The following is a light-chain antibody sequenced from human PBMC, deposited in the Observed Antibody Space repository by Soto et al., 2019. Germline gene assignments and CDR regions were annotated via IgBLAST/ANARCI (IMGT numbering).Light chain of an antibody. CDR2: AAS. CDR1: QSIGNY. J-gene: IGKJ2*01. V-gene: IGKV1-39*01. Sequence: DIPMTQSPSSLSASVGDRVTITCRASQSIGNYLNWLQHKPGKAPKVLIYAASRVQSGVPSRFSGSGSGTDFTLTISGLQLEDFATYYCQQSYNTPRTFGQGTKLEIK. CDR3: QQSYNTPRT.